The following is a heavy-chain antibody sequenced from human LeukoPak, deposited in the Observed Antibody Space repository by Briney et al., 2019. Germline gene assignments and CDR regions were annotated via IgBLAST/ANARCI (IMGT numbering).Heavy chain of an antibody. D-gene: IGHD6-13*01. CDR1: GGSFSGYY. CDR2: INHSGGT. CDR3: ARDRQIADRTSYNWFDP. Sequence: SETLSLTCAVYGGSFSGYYWSWIRQPPGKGLEWIGEINHSGGTNYNPSLKSRVTISVDTSKNQFSLKLSSVTAADTAVYYCARDRQIADRTSYNWFDPWGQGTLVTVSS. V-gene: IGHV4-34*01. J-gene: IGHJ5*02.